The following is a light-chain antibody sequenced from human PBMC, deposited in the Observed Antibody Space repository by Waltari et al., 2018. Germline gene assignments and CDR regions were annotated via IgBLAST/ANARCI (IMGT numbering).Light chain of an antibody. Sequence: DIQLTRSPSFLSASVGDRVTITCRASQDISNYLAWYQQKPGNAPQFLIYAASTLQSGVPGRFSGSGSGTEFTLTISSLQPEDFATYYCQQPYFYPRTFGQGTKVDIK. V-gene: IGKV1-9*01. CDR2: AAS. CDR3: QQPYFYPRT. J-gene: IGKJ1*01. CDR1: QDISNY.